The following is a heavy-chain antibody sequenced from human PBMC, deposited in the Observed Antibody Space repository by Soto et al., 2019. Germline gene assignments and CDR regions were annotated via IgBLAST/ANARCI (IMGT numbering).Heavy chain of an antibody. D-gene: IGHD3-16*01. CDR3: ASHDYVWGLDY. V-gene: IGHV4-4*07. CDR2: IYTSGST. Sequence: QVQLQESGPGLVKPSETLSLTCTVSGGSISSYYWSWIRQPAGKGLEWLGGIYTSGSTNYNPPLKSRVATSGDTSKDQFSLKLSSVTAADTAVYYCASHDYVWGLDYWGQGTLVTVSS. J-gene: IGHJ4*02. CDR1: GGSISSYY.